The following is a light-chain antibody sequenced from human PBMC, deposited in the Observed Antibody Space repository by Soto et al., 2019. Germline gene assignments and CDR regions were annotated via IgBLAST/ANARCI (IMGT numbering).Light chain of an antibody. Sequence: DIQMTQSPSSVSASIGDRVSITRRASQGISTYLGWYQQKPGKAPKLLIYAASSLQTGVPSRFSGSGSGTDFTLTISSLQPEDFGTYYCQQAISFPITFGQGTRLEIK. J-gene: IGKJ5*01. CDR3: QQAISFPIT. CDR1: QGISTY. V-gene: IGKV1-12*01. CDR2: AAS.